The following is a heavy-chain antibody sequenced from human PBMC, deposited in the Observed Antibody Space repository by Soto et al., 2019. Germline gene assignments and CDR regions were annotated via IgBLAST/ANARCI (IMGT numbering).Heavy chain of an antibody. J-gene: IGHJ6*03. V-gene: IGHV4-31*03. CDR3: ARDSPPNNPVDDLRYCGDYDYYYYMDV. D-gene: IGHD4-17*01. Sequence: PSETLSLTCTVSGGSISSGGYYWSWIRQHPGKGLEWIGYIYYSGSTYYNPSLKSRVTISVDTSKNQFSLKLSSVTAADTAVYYCARDSPPNNPVDDLRYCGDYDYYYYMDVWGKGTTVTVSS. CDR2: IYYSGST. CDR1: GGSISSGGYY.